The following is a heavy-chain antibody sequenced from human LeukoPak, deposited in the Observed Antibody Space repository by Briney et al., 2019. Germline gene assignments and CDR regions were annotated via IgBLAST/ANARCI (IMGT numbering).Heavy chain of an antibody. CDR1: GGSISSSGYY. V-gene: IGHV4-31*02. CDR3: AREGYNRLDY. CDR2: MSYSGST. D-gene: IGHD5-24*01. Sequence: SETLSLTCTVSGGSISSSGYYWTWIRQLPGKGLDWIGYMSYSGSTSYNPSLKSRVIISVDTSKNQLSLKLSSVTAAGTAVYYCAREGYNRLDYWGQGTLVTVSS. J-gene: IGHJ4*02.